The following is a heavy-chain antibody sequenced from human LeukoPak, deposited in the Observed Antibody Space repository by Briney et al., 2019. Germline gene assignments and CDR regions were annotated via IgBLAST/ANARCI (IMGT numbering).Heavy chain of an antibody. J-gene: IGHJ3*02. CDR1: GFTFNSYA. CDR2: ISYAGNNK. D-gene: IGHD2-21*02. Sequence: GGSLRLSCAASGFTFNSYAMHWVRQAAGKGLEWVAIISYAGNNKFYADSVKGRFAISRDNSKNTLYLQMDSLRAEDTAVYYCAKTKVGTGLDALDIWGQGTMVTVSS. CDR3: AKTKVGTGLDALDI. V-gene: IGHV3-30-3*02.